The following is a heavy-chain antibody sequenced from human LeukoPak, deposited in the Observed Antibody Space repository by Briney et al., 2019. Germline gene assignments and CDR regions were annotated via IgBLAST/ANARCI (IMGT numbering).Heavy chain of an antibody. CDR1: GYIFNMHT. CDR2: INPNSGGT. D-gene: IGHD2-15*01. Sequence: ASVKVSCKASGYIFNMHTLNWVRQAPGQGLEWMGWINPNSGGTNYAQKFQGRVTMTRDTSISTAYMELSRLRSDDTAVYYCARDKGREDIVVMVAGSRVNYYMDVWGKGTTVTVSS. V-gene: IGHV1-2*02. CDR3: ARDKGREDIVVMVAGSRVNYYMDV. J-gene: IGHJ6*03.